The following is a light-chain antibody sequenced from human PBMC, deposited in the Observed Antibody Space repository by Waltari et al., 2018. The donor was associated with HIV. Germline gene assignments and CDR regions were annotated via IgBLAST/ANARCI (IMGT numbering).Light chain of an antibody. CDR1: SSHIGTNT. J-gene: IGLJ2*01. Sequence: QSVLTQPPSASGTLGQGVTISCFGSSSHIGTNTVNWYQHLPGAAPKLIIFRNHQRPSGVPDRFSGSQSGTSAFLTITGLLPGDEATYYCAAWDASLHVVFGGGTQLTVL. V-gene: IGLV1-44*01. CDR2: RNH. CDR3: AAWDASLHVV.